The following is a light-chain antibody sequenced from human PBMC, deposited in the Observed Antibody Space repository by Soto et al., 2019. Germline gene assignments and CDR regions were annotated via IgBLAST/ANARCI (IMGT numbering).Light chain of an antibody. CDR1: QSVSSSY. Sequence: EIVLTQSPGTLSLSPGERATLSCRAIQSVSSSYLVWHQQKPGQAPRLLIYAASRRATGIPARFSGSGSGTEFTLTISSLQSEDFAVYYCQQYNNWPPLTFGGGTKVDIK. CDR3: QQYNNWPPLT. J-gene: IGKJ4*01. V-gene: IGKV3-15*01. CDR2: AAS.